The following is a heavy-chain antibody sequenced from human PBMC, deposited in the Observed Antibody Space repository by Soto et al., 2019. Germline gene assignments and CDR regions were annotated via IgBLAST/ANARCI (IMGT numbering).Heavy chain of an antibody. D-gene: IGHD5-18*01. J-gene: IGHJ6*02. V-gene: IGHV3-48*03. CDR2: ISSSGSTI. Sequence: PGGSLRLSCAASGFTFSSYEMNWVRQAPGKGLEWVSYISSSGSTIYYADSVKGRFTISRDNAKNSLYLQMNSLRAEDTTVYYCARGSVTTAIPYYYYGMDVWGQGTTVTVS. CDR1: GFTFSSYE. CDR3: ARGSVTTAIPYYYYGMDV.